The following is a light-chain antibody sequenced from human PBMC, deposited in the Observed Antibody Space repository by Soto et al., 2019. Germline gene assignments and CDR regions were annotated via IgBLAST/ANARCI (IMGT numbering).Light chain of an antibody. CDR3: SSYTSSSIRYV. CDR2: DVS. Sequence: QSVLTQPASVSGSPGQSITISCTGTSSDVGGYNYVPWYQQHPGKAPKLMIYDVSNRPSGVSSRFSGSKSGNTASLTISGLQAEDGADYYCSSYTSSSIRYVFGTGTKVTVL. CDR1: SSDVGGYNY. V-gene: IGLV2-14*01. J-gene: IGLJ1*01.